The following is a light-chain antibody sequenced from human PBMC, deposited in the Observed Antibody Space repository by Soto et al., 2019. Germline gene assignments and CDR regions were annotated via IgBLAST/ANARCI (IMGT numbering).Light chain of an antibody. J-gene: IGLJ2*01. Sequence: QSVLTQPASGYGSPGQSITISCSGTNSDVGAYNYVSWYQQYPGKAPKLMIYDVNNRPSGVSNRFSGSKSGNTASLTISGLQAEDEADYYCSSYTSSAIVIFGGGTKVTVL. V-gene: IGLV2-14*01. CDR1: NSDVGAYNY. CDR2: DVN. CDR3: SSYTSSAIVI.